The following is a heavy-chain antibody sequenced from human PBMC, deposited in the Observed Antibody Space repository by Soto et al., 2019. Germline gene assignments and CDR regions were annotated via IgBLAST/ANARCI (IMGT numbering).Heavy chain of an antibody. Sequence: SGPTLVNPTQTLTLTCTFSGFSLSISGVGVGWIRQPPGKALEWLALIYWDDDKRYSPSLKSRLTITKDTSKNQVVLTMTNMDPVDTASYYCAHTYDFLTGYYFGDALDIWGRGTMVTVSS. D-gene: IGHD3-9*01. V-gene: IGHV2-5*02. CDR3: AHTYDFLTGYYFGDALDI. J-gene: IGHJ3*02. CDR2: IYWDDDK. CDR1: GFSLSISGVG.